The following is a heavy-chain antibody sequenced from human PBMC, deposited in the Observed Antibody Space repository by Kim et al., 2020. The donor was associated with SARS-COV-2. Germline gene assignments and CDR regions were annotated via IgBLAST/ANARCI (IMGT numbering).Heavy chain of an antibody. CDR3: ARDVRGATKYYYYGMDV. CDR1: GFTFSSYW. Sequence: GGSLRLSCAASGFTFSSYWMSWVRQAPGKGLEWVANIKQDGSEKYYVDSVKGRFTISRDNAKNSLYLQMNSLRAEDTAVYYCARDVRGATKYYYYGMDVWGQGTTVTVSS. V-gene: IGHV3-7*01. CDR2: IKQDGSEK. D-gene: IGHD3-10*02. J-gene: IGHJ6*02.